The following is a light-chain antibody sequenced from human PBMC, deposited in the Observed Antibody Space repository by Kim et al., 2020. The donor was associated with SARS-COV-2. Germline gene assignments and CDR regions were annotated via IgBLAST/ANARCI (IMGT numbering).Light chain of an antibody. V-gene: IGKV1-39*01. J-gene: IGKJ1*01. CDR3: QQSYSSPQT. CDR2: AAS. CDR1: QGITRD. Sequence: SVRDSVSITCRASQGITRDLNWYQHKPGKAPKLLIYAASSLQSGVPSRFSGSGSGTHFILTINSLQPEDFATYYCQQSYSSPQTFGQGTKVDIK.